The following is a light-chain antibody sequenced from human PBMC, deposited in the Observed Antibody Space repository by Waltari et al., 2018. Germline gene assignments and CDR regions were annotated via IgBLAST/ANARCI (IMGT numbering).Light chain of an antibody. V-gene: IGKV1-5*03. CDR1: QSISSW. CDR2: KAS. J-gene: IGKJ4*01. CDR3: QQYNSYPLT. Sequence: DIPLTQSPSTLSASVGDRVTITFRASQSISSWLAWYQQKPGKAPKLLIYKASSLESGVPSRFSGSGSGTEFTLTISSLQPDDSATYYCQQYNSYPLTFGGGTKVEIK.